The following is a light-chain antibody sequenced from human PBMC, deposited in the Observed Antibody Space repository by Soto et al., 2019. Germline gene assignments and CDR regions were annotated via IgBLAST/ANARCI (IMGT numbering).Light chain of an antibody. Sequence: DIQMTQSPSTLSASVGDRVTITCRASQNINRWLAWYQQKPGKAPKLLIYKASNLENGVPSRFRGSGSETEFTVTISSLQPDDFATYYCHQYHSSSTFGGGTTVDIK. CDR3: HQYHSSST. J-gene: IGKJ4*01. CDR1: QNINRW. CDR2: KAS. V-gene: IGKV1-5*03.